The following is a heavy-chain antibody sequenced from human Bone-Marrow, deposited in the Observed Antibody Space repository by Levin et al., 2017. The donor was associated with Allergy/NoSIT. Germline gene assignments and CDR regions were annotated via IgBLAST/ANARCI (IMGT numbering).Heavy chain of an antibody. CDR3: ARVLRKQWLVRYYYYGMDV. D-gene: IGHD6-19*01. Sequence: SQTLSLTCTVSGGSVSSGSYYWSWIRQPPGKGLEWIGYIYYSGSTNYNPSLKSRVTISVDTSKNQFSLKLSSVTAADTAVYYCARVLRKQWLVRYYYYGMDVWGQGTTVTVSS. J-gene: IGHJ6*02. CDR2: IYYSGST. V-gene: IGHV4-61*01. CDR1: GGSVSSGSYY.